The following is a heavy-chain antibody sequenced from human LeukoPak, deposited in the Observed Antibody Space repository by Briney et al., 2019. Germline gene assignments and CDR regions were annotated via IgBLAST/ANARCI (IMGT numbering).Heavy chain of an antibody. V-gene: IGHV3-23*01. CDR3: AKETYSGGWYPYFDY. J-gene: IGHJ4*02. CDR2: ISGSGGST. CDR1: GFTFSSYA. D-gene: IGHD6-19*01. Sequence: PGGSLRLSCVASGFTFSSYAMSWVRQAPGKGLEWVSGISGSGGSTYYADSVKGRFTISRDNSKNTLFLQMNSLRAEDTAVYYCAKETYSGGWYPYFDYWGQGTLVTVSS.